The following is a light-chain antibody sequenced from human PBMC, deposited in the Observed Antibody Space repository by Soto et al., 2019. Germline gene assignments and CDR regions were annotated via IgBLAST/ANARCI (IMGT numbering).Light chain of an antibody. V-gene: IGKV3D-15*01. CDR2: GSS. CDR3: QQYNNWGLS. J-gene: IGKJ4*01. Sequence: IVLTQSPATLSVSPGERVPLSCRASETVGTNLAWYQQRPGQPPRLLIYGSSTRATGISATFSGSGSRTEFTLTISSLQSEDSAVYYCQQYNNWGLSFGGGTRVEIK. CDR1: ETVGTN.